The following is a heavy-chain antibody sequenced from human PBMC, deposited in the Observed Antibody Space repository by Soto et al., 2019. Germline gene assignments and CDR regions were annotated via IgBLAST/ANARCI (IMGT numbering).Heavy chain of an antibody. CDR2: ISAYNGNT. J-gene: IGHJ5*02. V-gene: IGHV1-18*01. Sequence: QVQLVQSGAEVKKPGASVKVSCKASGYTFTSYGISWVRQAPGQGLEWMGWISAYNGNTNYAQKLQGRVTMTTDTSTSTAYMELRSLRSDDTAVYYCARDRVDRSCSGGSCYRAWFDPWGQGTLVTVSS. D-gene: IGHD2-15*01. CDR3: ARDRVDRSCSGGSCYRAWFDP. CDR1: GYTFTSYG.